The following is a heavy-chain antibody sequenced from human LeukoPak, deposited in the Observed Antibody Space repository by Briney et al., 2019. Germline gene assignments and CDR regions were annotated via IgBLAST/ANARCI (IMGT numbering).Heavy chain of an antibody. CDR1: GFTFRSYA. J-gene: IGHJ5*02. CDR2: ISGSGGST. D-gene: IGHD5-12*01. CDR3: AKFDSGSSWFDP. V-gene: IGHV3-23*01. Sequence: GGSLRLSCAASGFTFRSYAMSWVRQAPGKGLEWVSAISGSGGSTYYADSVKGRFTISRDNSKNTLYLQMNSLRAEDTAVYYCAKFDSGSSWFDPWGQGTLVTVSS.